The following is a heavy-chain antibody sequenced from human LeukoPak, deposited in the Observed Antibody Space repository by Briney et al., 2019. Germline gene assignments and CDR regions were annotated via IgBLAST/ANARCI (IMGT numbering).Heavy chain of an antibody. CDR3: ARDKASPFTYYGMDV. D-gene: IGHD6-6*01. Sequence: PGGSLRLSCAASRFTFSSYEMNWVRRAPGKGLESVAYISSSGSITYYADSVKGRFTISRDNANNSLSLLMNSLRAEDTAVYYCARDKASPFTYYGMDVWGQATTVTVSS. CDR1: RFTFSSYE. J-gene: IGHJ6*02. CDR2: ISSSGSIT. V-gene: IGHV3-48*03.